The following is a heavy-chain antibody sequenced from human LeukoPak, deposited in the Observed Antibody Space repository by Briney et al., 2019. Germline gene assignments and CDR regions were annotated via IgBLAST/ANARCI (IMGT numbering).Heavy chain of an antibody. CDR3: ARADDC. CDR1: GFTFSSYS. J-gene: IGHJ4*02. CDR2: ISSGSSTI. Sequence: GGSLRLSCAASGFTFSSYSMKWVRHAPGKGLEWVSYISSGSSTIYYADSVKGRFTISRDNAKNTLYLQMNGLRDEDTAVYYCARADDCWVQGTLVTVSS. V-gene: IGHV3-48*02.